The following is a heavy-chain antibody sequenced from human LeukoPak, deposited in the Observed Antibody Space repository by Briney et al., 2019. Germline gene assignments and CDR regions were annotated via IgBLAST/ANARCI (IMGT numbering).Heavy chain of an antibody. J-gene: IGHJ4*02. CDR1: GFIFRDYA. CDR3: TKRGTGGSGSHMDS. V-gene: IGHV3-23*01. Sequence: GGSQRLSCVASGFIFRDYAMNWVRQAPGKGLEWVATISGRTGATYYGDSVKGRFTISRDNSENTLYLQMDSLRVEDTALYYRTKRGTGGSGSHMDSWGQGILVTVSS. D-gene: IGHD3-10*01. CDR2: ISGRTGAT.